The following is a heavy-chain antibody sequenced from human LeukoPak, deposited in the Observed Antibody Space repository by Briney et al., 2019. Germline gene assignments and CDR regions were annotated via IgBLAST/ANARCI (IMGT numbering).Heavy chain of an antibody. CDR3: ARMGQGFDD. D-gene: IGHD3-16*01. CDR2: IIPILGTT. J-gene: IGHJ4*02. V-gene: IGHV1-69*08. Sequence: SVKVSCKASGGTFSSYPVSWLRQAPGQGLEWMGRIIPILGTTNDAQKFQDRVTITVDKSTNTVYMELRGLTSEDTAVYYCARMGQGFDDWGQGTLVTVSS. CDR1: GGTFSSYP.